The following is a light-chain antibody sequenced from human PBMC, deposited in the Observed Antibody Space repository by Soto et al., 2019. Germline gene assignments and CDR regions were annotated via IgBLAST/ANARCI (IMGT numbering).Light chain of an antibody. CDR2: GAS. Sequence: EIVLTQSPGTLSLSPGERATLSCRASQSVSSSYLAWYQQKPGQAPRLLIYGASSRATGIPDRFSGSGSGTDFTLTISRLEPEDFAVYYRQQYGSSPRITFGQGTRLEIK. CDR1: QSVSSSY. V-gene: IGKV3-20*01. J-gene: IGKJ5*01. CDR3: QQYGSSPRIT.